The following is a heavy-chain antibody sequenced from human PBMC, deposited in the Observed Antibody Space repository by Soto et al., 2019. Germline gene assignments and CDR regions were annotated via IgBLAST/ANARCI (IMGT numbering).Heavy chain of an antibody. Sequence: SETLSLTCTVSGGSISDFYWSWIRQPPGKGLEWIGYIYYSGSTNYNPSLKSRATISVDTSKNQFSLNLRSMSPADTAVYYCARVGGLAARTFDYWGPGTLVTVSS. J-gene: IGHJ4*02. V-gene: IGHV4-59*01. CDR2: IYYSGST. D-gene: IGHD6-6*01. CDR1: GGSISDFY. CDR3: ARVGGLAARTFDY.